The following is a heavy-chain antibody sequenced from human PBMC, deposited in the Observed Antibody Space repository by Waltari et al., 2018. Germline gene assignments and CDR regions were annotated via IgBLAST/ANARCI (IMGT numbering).Heavy chain of an antibody. CDR2: IKSTTDGGTT. D-gene: IGHD5-12*01. CDR3: TTEWLRFYYAFDI. V-gene: IGHV3-15*01. CDR1: GFTFSNAW. J-gene: IGHJ3*02. Sequence: EVQLVESGGGLVKPGGSLRLSCAASGFTFSNAWMSWVRQAPGKGLEWVGRIKSTTDGGTTDYAAPVKGRFTISRDDSKNTLYLQMNSLKTEDTAVYYCTTEWLRFYYAFDIWGQGTMVTVSS.